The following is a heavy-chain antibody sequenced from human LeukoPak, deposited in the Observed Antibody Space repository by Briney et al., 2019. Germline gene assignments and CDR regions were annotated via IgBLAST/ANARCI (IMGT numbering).Heavy chain of an antibody. V-gene: IGHV3-23*01. J-gene: IGHJ4*02. D-gene: IGHD5-18*01. CDR3: AKRGLQLWQYYFDY. CDR1: GFTFGTTA. CDR2: ISGSGGST. Sequence: GGSLRLSCAASGFTFGTTAMSWVRQAPGKGLEWVSAISGSGGSTYYADSVKGRFTISRDNSKNTLYLQMNSLRAEDTAVYYCAKRGLQLWQYYFDYWGQGTLVTVSS.